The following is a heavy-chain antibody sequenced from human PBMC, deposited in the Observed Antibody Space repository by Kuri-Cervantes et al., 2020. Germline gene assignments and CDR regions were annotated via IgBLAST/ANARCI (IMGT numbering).Heavy chain of an antibody. D-gene: IGHD3-10*01. CDR3: AARWFN. V-gene: IGHV3-23*01. CDR2: VSGPGTST. CDR1: GFTFSSYS. Sequence: GESLKISCAASGFTFSSYSMNWVRQAPGKGLEWVSAVSGPGTSTFYTDSVKGRFTISRDNSKDTLYLQMNSLRAEDTAIYYCAARWFNWGQGTLVTVSS. J-gene: IGHJ4*02.